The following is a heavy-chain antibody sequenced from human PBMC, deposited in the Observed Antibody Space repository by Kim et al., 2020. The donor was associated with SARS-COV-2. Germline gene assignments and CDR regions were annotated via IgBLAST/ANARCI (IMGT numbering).Heavy chain of an antibody. Sequence: ASVKVSCKASGYTFTSYAMHWVRQAPGQRLEWMGWINAGTGNTKYSQKFQGRVTITGDTSASTAYMELSSLRYEDTAVYYCARDRVGYSSGWYDYWGQGTLVTVSS. V-gene: IGHV1-3*01. D-gene: IGHD6-19*01. CDR1: GYTFTSYA. J-gene: IGHJ4*02. CDR2: INAGTGNT. CDR3: ARDRVGYSSGWYDY.